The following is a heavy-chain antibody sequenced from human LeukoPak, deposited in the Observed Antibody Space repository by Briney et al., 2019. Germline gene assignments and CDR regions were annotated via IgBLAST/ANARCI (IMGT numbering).Heavy chain of an antibody. Sequence: GGSLRLSCAASGFTFSSYWMSWVRQAPGKGLEWVAIIKEDGSEKYYVDSVKGRFTISRDDAKNSLYLQLNSLRAEDTAVYYCARGRFLLSAFNIWGQGTMVTVSS. J-gene: IGHJ3*02. CDR2: IKEDGSEK. V-gene: IGHV3-7*03. D-gene: IGHD2/OR15-2a*01. CDR1: GFTFSSYW. CDR3: ARGRFLLSAFNI.